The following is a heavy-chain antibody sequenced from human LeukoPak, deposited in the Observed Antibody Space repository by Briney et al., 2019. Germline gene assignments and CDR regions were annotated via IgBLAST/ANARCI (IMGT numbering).Heavy chain of an antibody. CDR2: ISSSSSTI. CDR1: GFTFSSYG. D-gene: IGHD3-22*01. V-gene: IGHV3-48*04. CDR3: ARDLGQYYDTSDNWFDP. J-gene: IGHJ5*02. Sequence: PGGSLRLSCAASGFTFSSYGMTWVRQAPGKGLEWVSYISSSSSTIYYADSVKGRFTISRDNAKNTLNLQMNSLRAEDTAVYYCARDLGQYYDTSDNWFDPWGQGTLVTVSS.